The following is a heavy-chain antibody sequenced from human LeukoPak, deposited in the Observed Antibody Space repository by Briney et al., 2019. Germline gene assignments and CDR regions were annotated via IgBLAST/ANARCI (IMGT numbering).Heavy chain of an antibody. Sequence: GGSLRLSCAASGFTFSSYPMHWVRQAPGKGLEWVAVTSYDGSNKYYADSVKGRFTISRDNSKNTLYLQMNSLRAEDTAVYYCGRDYDSSGYADYWGQGTLVTVSS. CDR2: TSYDGSNK. D-gene: IGHD3-22*01. V-gene: IGHV3-30-3*01. J-gene: IGHJ4*02. CDR1: GFTFSSYP. CDR3: GRDYDSSGYADY.